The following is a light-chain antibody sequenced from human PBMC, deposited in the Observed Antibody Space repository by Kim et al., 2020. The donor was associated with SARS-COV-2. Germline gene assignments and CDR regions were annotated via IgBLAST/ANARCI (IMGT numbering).Light chain of an antibody. Sequence: VSPGQTASITCSGDKLGDKYACWYQQKPGQSPVLVIYQDSKRPSGIPERFSGSNSGNTATLTISGTQAMDEADYYCQAWDSSRGVVFGGGTKLTVL. V-gene: IGLV3-1*01. CDR2: QDS. CDR1: KLGDKY. CDR3: QAWDSSRGVV. J-gene: IGLJ2*01.